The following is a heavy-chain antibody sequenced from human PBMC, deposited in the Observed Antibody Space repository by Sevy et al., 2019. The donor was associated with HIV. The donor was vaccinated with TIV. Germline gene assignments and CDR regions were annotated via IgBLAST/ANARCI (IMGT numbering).Heavy chain of an antibody. V-gene: IGHV4-4*02. D-gene: IGHD6-25*01. CDR2: MYHRGTT. J-gene: IGHJ4*02. CDR3: AAAAGTDILGYYCDS. CDR1: GDSIVSSRW. Sequence: SETLSLTCSVSGDSIVSSRWWSWFRQSPGKGLEWIGDMYHRGTTNYSPSLKNRVIMSVDKSKNQFSLKLTSVTAADTAVYYCAAAAGTDILGYYCDSWGQGIPVTVSS.